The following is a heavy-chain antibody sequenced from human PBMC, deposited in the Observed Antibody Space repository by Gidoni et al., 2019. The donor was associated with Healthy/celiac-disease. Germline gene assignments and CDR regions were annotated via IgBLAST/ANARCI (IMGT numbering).Heavy chain of an antibody. J-gene: IGHJ5*02. Sequence: QVQLVESGGGVVQPGRSLRLSCAASGFTFSSYAMHWVRQAPGRGLEWVAVILYYVSNKYCAASVKGRFTISRDNSKNTLYLQMNSLRAEDTAVYYCSKAAAVQTSKTWFDPWGQGTLVTVSS. D-gene: IGHD6-13*01. CDR2: ILYYVSNK. V-gene: IGHV3-30-3*01. CDR3: SKAAAVQTSKTWFDP. CDR1: GFTFSSYA.